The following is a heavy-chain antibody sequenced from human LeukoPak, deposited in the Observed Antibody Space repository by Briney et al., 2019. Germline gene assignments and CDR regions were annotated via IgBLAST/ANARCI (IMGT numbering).Heavy chain of an antibody. V-gene: IGHV5-51*01. Sequence: GESLKISCKGSGYSFTSYRIGWVRQMPGKGLEWMGIIYPGDSDTRYSPSFQGQVTISADKSISTAYLQWSSLKASDTAMYYCARHRRLGRDGYEEFDYWGQGTLVTVSS. CDR1: GYSFTSYR. CDR3: ARHRRLGRDGYEEFDY. D-gene: IGHD5-24*01. J-gene: IGHJ4*02. CDR2: IYPGDSDT.